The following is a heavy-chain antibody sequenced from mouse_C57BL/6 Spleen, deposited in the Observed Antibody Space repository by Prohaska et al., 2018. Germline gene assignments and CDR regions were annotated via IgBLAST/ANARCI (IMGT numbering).Heavy chain of an antibody. Sequence: EVKLEESGGGLVQPGGSMKLSCVASGFTFSNYWMNWVRQSPEKGLEWVAQIRLKADNYATHYAESVKGRFTISRYDSKSSVYLQMNNLRAEDTGIYYCTAPAGSSDYWGQGTTLTVFS. D-gene: IGHD1-3*01. V-gene: IGHV6-3*01. CDR3: TAPAGSSDY. CDR2: IRLKADNYAT. J-gene: IGHJ2*01. CDR1: GFTFSNYW.